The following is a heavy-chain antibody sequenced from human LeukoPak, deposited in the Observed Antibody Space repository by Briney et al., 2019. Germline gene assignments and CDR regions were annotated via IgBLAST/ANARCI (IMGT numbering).Heavy chain of an antibody. CDR1: GGSFSGYY. D-gene: IGHD1-26*01. CDR2: INHSGST. Sequence: SETLSLTCAVYGGSFSGYYWSWIRQPPGKGLEWIGEINHSGSTNYNPSLKSRVTISVDTSKNQFSLKLSSVTAADTAVYYCARHYSGSYPIDAFDIWGQGTMVTVSS. V-gene: IGHV4-34*01. CDR3: ARHYSGSYPIDAFDI. J-gene: IGHJ3*02.